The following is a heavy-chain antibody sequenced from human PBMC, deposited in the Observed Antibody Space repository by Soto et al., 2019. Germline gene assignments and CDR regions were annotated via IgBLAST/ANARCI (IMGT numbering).Heavy chain of an antibody. V-gene: IGHV1-8*01. J-gene: IGHJ4*02. D-gene: IGHD5-12*01. Sequence: ASVKVSCKASGYTFTSYDINWVRQATGQGLEWMGWMNPNSGNTGYAQKFQGRVTMTRNTSISTAYMELSSLRSEDTAVYYCARVGPQPARSYSGYDRPFDYWGQGTLVTVSS. CDR1: GYTFTSYD. CDR3: ARVGPQPARSYSGYDRPFDY. CDR2: MNPNSGNT.